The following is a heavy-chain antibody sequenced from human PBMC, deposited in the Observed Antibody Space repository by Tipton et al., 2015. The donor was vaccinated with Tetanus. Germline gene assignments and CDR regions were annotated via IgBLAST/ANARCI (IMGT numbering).Heavy chain of an antibody. D-gene: IGHD2-21*01. CDR1: GYTFTSYG. Sequence: QSGAEVKKPGASVKVSCKASGYTFTSYGLNWVRKAAGRGFEWMGWLNPKSGSAAYAPRFQGRVTMTTNTSITTAFMEVASLTYEDTAVYYCARLTGHSMDVVDYYYFGMDVWGQGTKVTVSS. CDR3: ARLTGHSMDVVDYYYFGMDV. V-gene: IGHV1-8*02. J-gene: IGHJ6*02. CDR2: LNPKSGSA.